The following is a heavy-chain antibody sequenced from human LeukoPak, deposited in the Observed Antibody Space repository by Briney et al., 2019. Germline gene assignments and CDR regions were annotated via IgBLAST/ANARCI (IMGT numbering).Heavy chain of an antibody. CDR3: ARGPHSSSLRNWFDP. Sequence: PSQTLSLTCTVSRGSISSGSYYWSWIRQSAGKGLEWIGRIYTSGSTNYNPSLKSRVTISVDTSKNQFSLKLSSVTAADTAVYYCARGPHSSSLRNWFDPWGQGTLVTVSS. CDR2: IYTSGST. V-gene: IGHV4-61*02. D-gene: IGHD6-6*01. J-gene: IGHJ5*02. CDR1: RGSISSGSYY.